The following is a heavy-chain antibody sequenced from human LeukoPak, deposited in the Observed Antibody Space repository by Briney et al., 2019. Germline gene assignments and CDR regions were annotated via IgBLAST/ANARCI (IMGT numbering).Heavy chain of an antibody. J-gene: IGHJ6*03. D-gene: IGHD1-26*01. CDR2: ITSSSSYI. V-gene: IGHV3-21*06. Sequence: GGSLRLSCAASGFTFSSYNMNWVRQAPGKGPEWVSSITSSSSYIYYADSVKGRFTISRDNAKNSRYLQMDSLRVEDTAVYYCARDPYSGSYGPYYYYYMDVWGEGTTVTISS. CDR1: GFTFSSYN. CDR3: ARDPYSGSYGPYYYYYMDV.